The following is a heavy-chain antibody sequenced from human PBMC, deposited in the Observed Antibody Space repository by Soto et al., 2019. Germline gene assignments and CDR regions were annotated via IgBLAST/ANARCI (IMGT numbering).Heavy chain of an antibody. V-gene: IGHV1-18*01. CDR3: AREIVVVPAEMGWFDP. CDR1: GYTFTSYG. Sequence: QVQLVQSGAEVKKPGAAVKVSCKASGYTFTSYGISWVRQAPGQGLEWMGWISAYNGNTNYARKLQGRVTMTTDTATSTGYMELRSLRSDVTAVYYCAREIVVVPAEMGWFDPWGQGTLVTVSS. J-gene: IGHJ5*02. CDR2: ISAYNGNT. D-gene: IGHD2-2*01.